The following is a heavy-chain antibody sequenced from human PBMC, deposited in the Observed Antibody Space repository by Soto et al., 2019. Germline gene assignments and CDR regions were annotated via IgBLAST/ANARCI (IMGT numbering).Heavy chain of an antibody. CDR2: ISYDGSNK. CDR1: GFTFSNYA. D-gene: IGHD3-22*01. V-gene: IGHV3-30-3*01. CDR3: ARDGYYSDSSGYYLFDY. Sequence: QVQLVESGGGVVQPGRSLRLSCAASGFTFSNYAIHWVRQAPGKGLEWVAFISYDGSNKYYADSVKGRFTISRDNSKNTLYLQMNSLRADDTAVYYCARDGYYSDSSGYYLFDYWGQGTLVTVSS. J-gene: IGHJ4*02.